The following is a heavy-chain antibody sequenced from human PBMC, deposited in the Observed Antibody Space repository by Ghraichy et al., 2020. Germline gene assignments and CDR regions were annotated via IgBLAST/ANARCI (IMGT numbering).Heavy chain of an antibody. Sequence: GGSLRLSCAASGFTFSSYAMTWVRQAPGKGLEWVSAISGGGGNAYYADSVKGRFTISRDNSNNTLFLHMSSLRAEDTALYSCARHRDYSSSFFRFDPWGQGTLVTVSS. CDR1: GFTFSSYA. J-gene: IGHJ5*02. CDR2: ISGGGGNA. V-gene: IGHV3-23*01. D-gene: IGHD6-6*01. CDR3: ARHRDYSSSFFRFDP.